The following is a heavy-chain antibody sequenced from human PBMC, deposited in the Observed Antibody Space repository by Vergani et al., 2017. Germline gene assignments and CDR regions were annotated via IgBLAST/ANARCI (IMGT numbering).Heavy chain of an antibody. V-gene: IGHV1-18*04. CDR1: GYTFTSYG. D-gene: IGHD3-3*01. Sequence: QVQLVQSGAEVKKPGASVKVSCKASGYTFTSYGISWVRQAPGQGLEWMGWISAYNGNTNYAQKLQGRVTMTTDTSTSTAYMELRSLRSDDTAVYYCARDPTYDFWSGSGATFDPWGQGTLVTFSS. CDR2: ISAYNGNT. CDR3: ARDPTYDFWSGSGATFDP. J-gene: IGHJ5*02.